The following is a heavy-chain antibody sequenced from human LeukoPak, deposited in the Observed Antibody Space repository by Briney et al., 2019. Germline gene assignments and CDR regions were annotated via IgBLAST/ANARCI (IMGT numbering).Heavy chain of an antibody. V-gene: IGHV3-30*03. D-gene: IGHD1-26*01. Sequence: GGSLRLSCAASGFTFSSYGMHWVRQAPGKGLEWVAVISYDGSNKYYADSVKGRFTISRDNSKNTLYLQMNSLRAEDTAVYYCARDAVPWEWELHVDYWGQGTLVTVSS. CDR2: ISYDGSNK. CDR1: GFTFSSYG. CDR3: ARDAVPWEWELHVDY. J-gene: IGHJ4*02.